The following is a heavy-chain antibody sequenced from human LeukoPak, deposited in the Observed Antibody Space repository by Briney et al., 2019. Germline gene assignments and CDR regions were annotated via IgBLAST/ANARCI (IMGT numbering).Heavy chain of an antibody. Sequence: ASVKVSCKASGYTFTSYGISWVRQAPGQGLEWMGWISAYNGNTNYAQKLQGRVTMTTDTSTSTAYMELRSLRSDDTAVYYCARAIKGLGRDWFDPWGQGTLVTVSS. CDR2: ISAYNGNT. CDR3: ARAIKGLGRDWFDP. CDR1: GYTFTSYG. D-gene: IGHD5-24*01. J-gene: IGHJ5*02. V-gene: IGHV1-18*01.